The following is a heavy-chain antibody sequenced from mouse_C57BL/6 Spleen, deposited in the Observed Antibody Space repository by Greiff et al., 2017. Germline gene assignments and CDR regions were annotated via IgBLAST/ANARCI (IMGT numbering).Heavy chain of an antibody. Sequence: QVQLKQPGAELVRPGSSVKLSCKASGYTFTSYWMHWVKQRPKQGLEWIGNIDPSDSEPNYNQKFQDKATLTVDKSSSTAYMQLSSLTSEDATVYYWSTLGRGCFDYWGQGTTLTVSS. V-gene: IGHV1-52*01. CDR3: STLGRGCFDY. CDR1: GYTFTSYW. J-gene: IGHJ2*01. D-gene: IGHD4-1*01. CDR2: IDPSDSEP.